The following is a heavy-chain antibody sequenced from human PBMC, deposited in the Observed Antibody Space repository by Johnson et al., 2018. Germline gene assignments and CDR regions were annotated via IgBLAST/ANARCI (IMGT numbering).Heavy chain of an antibody. CDR2: IYYSGST. J-gene: IGHJ6*02. CDR3: ASSLPPSTYYFYAMDV. CDR1: GGSISSFY. Sequence: QVQLQESGPGLVKPSETLSLTCTVSGGSISSFYWSWIRQPPGKGLEWIGYIYYSGSTNYNPSLKSRVTISVATSKNQFSLKLSSVTAADTAVYYCASSLPPSTYYFYAMDVWGQGTTVTVSS. V-gene: IGHV4-59*01.